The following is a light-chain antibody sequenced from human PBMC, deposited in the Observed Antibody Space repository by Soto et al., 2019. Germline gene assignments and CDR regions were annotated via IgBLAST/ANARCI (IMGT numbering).Light chain of an antibody. CDR1: QTITSF. J-gene: IGKJ1*01. Sequence: DIQMTQSPSSLSASVGDRVTITCRASQTITSFLNWYLQKPGEAPKLLIYATSILEGGVPSRFGGSASGTDFTLTIASLQPEDFGTYYCQQSYNTPPTFGQGTKVDIK. CDR2: ATS. CDR3: QQSYNTPPT. V-gene: IGKV1-39*01.